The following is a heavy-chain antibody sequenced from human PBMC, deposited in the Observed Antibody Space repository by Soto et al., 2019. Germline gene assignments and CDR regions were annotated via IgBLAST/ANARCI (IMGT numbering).Heavy chain of an antibody. Sequence: ASGPTLVNPTQTLTLTCTLSGISLSTSGVGLGLIRQTPGKALEWLALVYWNDDKHYRPSLKSRLTITKDTSKNQAILTMTNMDPVDTATYYCARGLATLPVFAFDIWGQGTEVTV. V-gene: IGHV2-5*01. J-gene: IGHJ3*02. CDR3: ARGLATLPVFAFDI. CDR1: GISLSTSGVG. D-gene: IGHD1-1*01. CDR2: VYWNDDK.